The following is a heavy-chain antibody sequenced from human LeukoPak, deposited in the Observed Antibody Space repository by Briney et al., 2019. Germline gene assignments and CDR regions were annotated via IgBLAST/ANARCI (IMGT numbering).Heavy chain of an antibody. Sequence: ASVKVSCKASGYTFTNYGFSWVRQAPGEGLEWMGWISAYNGDTKYAQKFQGRVTITTDTSATTVYMELSSLRSEDTAVYYCARDQSSSSWFHFDYWGQGTLVTVSS. CDR3: ARDQSSSSWFHFDY. D-gene: IGHD6-13*01. CDR2: ISAYNGDT. CDR1: GYTFTNYG. J-gene: IGHJ4*02. V-gene: IGHV1-18*01.